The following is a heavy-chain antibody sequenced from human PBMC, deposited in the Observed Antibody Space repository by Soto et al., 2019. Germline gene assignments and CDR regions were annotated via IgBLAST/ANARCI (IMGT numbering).Heavy chain of an antibody. J-gene: IGHJ5*02. Sequence: ASVKVSCKASGYTFTNYDISWVRQATGQGLEWMGWMNPNSANTGYAQKSQGRVSMTRDTPINTAYMELSSLRSEDTAIYYCARMATSGPLNWFDPWGQGTMVAVYS. V-gene: IGHV1-8*01. CDR2: MNPNSANT. CDR3: ARMATSGPLNWFDP. D-gene: IGHD7-27*01. CDR1: GYTFTNYD.